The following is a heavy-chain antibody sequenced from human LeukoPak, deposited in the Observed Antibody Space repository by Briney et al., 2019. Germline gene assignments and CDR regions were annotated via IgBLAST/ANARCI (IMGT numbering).Heavy chain of an antibody. Sequence: SETLPLTCTVSGGSISSSYCSWIRQPPGKGLEWIGYIYHSESTNYNPSLKSRVTISVDTSKNQFSLKLSSVTAADTAVYYCARQAGGTSGPFDYWGQGTLVTVSS. CDR1: GGSISSSY. CDR3: ARQAGGTSGPFDY. J-gene: IGHJ4*02. V-gene: IGHV4-59*08. D-gene: IGHD4-23*01. CDR2: IYHSEST.